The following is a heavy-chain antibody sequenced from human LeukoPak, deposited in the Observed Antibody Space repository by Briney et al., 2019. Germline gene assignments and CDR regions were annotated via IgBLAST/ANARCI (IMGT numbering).Heavy chain of an antibody. CDR3: AKRGRSGGKDHDAFDI. D-gene: IGHD6-19*01. CDR1: GFTFSSYA. J-gene: IGHJ3*02. V-gene: IGHV3-23*01. Sequence: PGGSLRLSCAVSGFTFSSYAMSAGGTSTYYADSVKGRFTISRDNFKNTLYLQMNSLRAEDTAVYYCAKRGRSGGKDHDAFDIWGQGAMVTVSS. CDR2: AGGTST.